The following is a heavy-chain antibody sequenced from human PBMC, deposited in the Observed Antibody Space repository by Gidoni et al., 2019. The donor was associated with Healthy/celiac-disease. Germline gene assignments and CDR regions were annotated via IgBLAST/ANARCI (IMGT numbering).Heavy chain of an antibody. J-gene: IGHJ4*02. D-gene: IGHD1-26*01. CDR2: ISSSSSYT. Sequence: QVQLVESGGGLVKPGGSLRLSCAASGFPFSDYYMSWIRQAPGKGLEWVSYISSSSSYTNYADSVKGRFTISRDNAKNSLYLQMNSLRAEDTAVYYCARDRTAGSYYDYWGQGTLVTVSS. CDR1: GFPFSDYY. V-gene: IGHV3-11*06. CDR3: ARDRTAGSYYDY.